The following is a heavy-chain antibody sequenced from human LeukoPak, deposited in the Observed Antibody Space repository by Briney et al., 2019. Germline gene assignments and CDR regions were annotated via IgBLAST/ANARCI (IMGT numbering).Heavy chain of an antibody. D-gene: IGHD2-2*01. Sequence: GGSLRLSCAASGFTFSSYAMSWVRQAPGKGLEWVSAISGSGGSTYYADSVKGRFTISRDNCKNTLCLQMNSLRAEDTAVYYCAKDLYCSSTSCYLDYWGQGTLVTVSS. J-gene: IGHJ4*02. CDR2: ISGSGGST. CDR1: GFTFSSYA. CDR3: AKDLYCSSTSCYLDY. V-gene: IGHV3-23*01.